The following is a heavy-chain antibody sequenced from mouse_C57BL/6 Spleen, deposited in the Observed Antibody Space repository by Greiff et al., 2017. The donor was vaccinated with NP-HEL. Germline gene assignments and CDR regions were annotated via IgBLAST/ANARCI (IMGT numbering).Heavy chain of an antibody. CDR1: GYTFTSYW. Sequence: VQLQQPGAELVKPGASVKLSCKASGYTFTSYWMQWVKQRPGQGLEWIGEIDPSDSYTNYNQKFKGKATLTVDTSSSTAYMQLSSLTSEDSAVYYWARFDGYFDYWGQGTTLTVSS. CDR2: IDPSDSYT. D-gene: IGHD2-3*01. V-gene: IGHV1-50*01. CDR3: ARFDGYFDY. J-gene: IGHJ2*01.